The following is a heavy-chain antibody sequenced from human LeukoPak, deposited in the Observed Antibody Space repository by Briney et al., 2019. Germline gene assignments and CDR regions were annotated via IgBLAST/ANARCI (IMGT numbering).Heavy chain of an antibody. CDR1: GYSISSGYY. D-gene: IGHD1-26*01. J-gene: IGHJ6*03. V-gene: IGHV4-38-2*02. CDR2: IYHSGST. CDR3: AGDSGSYSRYYYYYYMDV. Sequence: SETLSLTCTVSGYSISSGYYWGWIRQPPGKGLEWIGGIYHSGSTYYNPSLKSRVTISVDTSKNQFSLKLSSVTAADTAVYYCAGDSGSYSRYYYYYYMDVWGKGTTVTVSS.